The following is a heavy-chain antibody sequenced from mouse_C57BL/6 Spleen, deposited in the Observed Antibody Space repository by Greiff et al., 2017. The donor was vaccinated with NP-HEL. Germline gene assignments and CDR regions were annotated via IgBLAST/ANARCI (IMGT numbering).Heavy chain of an antibody. J-gene: IGHJ2*01. Sequence: QVQLKESGAELVRPGASVKLSCKASGYTFTDYYINWVKQRPGQGLEWIARIYPGSGNTYYNEKFKGKATLTAEKSSSTAYMQLSSLTSEDSAVYVCAKPGDWGYFDYWGQGTTLTVSS. CDR2: IYPGSGNT. V-gene: IGHV1-76*01. CDR1: GYTFTDYY. CDR3: AKPGDWGYFDY.